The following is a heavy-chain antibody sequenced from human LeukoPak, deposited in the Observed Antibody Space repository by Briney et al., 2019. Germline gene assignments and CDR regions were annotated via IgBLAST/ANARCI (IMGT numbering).Heavy chain of an antibody. CDR2: INPSGGST. V-gene: IGHV1-46*01. CDR3: ARDNSVGNTAWWFDP. D-gene: IGHD1-26*01. CDR1: GYTFTSYY. Sequence: ASVKVSCKASGYTFTSYYMHWVRQAPGQGLEWMGIINPSGGSTTYAQKFQGRVTMSRDMSTTTDYMELSSLISDDTAVYYCARDNSVGNTAWWFDPWGQGTLVTVSS. J-gene: IGHJ5*02.